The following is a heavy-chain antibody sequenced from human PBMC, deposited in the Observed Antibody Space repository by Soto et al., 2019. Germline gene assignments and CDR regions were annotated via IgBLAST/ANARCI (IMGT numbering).Heavy chain of an antibody. CDR2: TYYRSKWYN. J-gene: IGHJ3*02. D-gene: IGHD3-3*01. CDR1: GDSVSSNSAA. CDR3: ARAPYDFWSGYLSHDAFDI. Sequence: PSQTLSLTCAISGDSVSSNSAAWNWIRQSPSRDLEWLGRTYYRSKWYNDYAVSVKSRITINPDTSKNQFSLQLNSVTPEDTAVYYCARAPYDFWSGYLSHDAFDIWGQGTMVTVSS. V-gene: IGHV6-1*01.